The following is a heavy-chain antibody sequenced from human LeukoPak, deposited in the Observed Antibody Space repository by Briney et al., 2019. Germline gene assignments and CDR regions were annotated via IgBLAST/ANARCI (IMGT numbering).Heavy chain of an antibody. V-gene: IGHV4-4*07. J-gene: IGHJ5*02. CDR2: IYTSGST. CDR3: ARVEWLTNWFDP. D-gene: IGHD3-3*01. Sequence: SETLSLTCTVSGGSISSYYWSWIPQPAGKGLEWIGRIYTSGSTNYNPSLKSRVTMSVDTSKNQFSLKLSSVTAADTAVYYCARVEWLTNWFDPWGQGTLVTVSS. CDR1: GGSISSYY.